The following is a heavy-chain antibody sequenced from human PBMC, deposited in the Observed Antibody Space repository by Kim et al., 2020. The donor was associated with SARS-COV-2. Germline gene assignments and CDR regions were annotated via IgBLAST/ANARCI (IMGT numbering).Heavy chain of an antibody. CDR2: INPSNGDT. J-gene: IGHJ4*02. CDR3: ARDPGRGWNLDC. D-gene: IGHD6-19*01. CDR1: GYTFIDHY. Sequence: ASVKVSCKTSGYTFIDHYIHWVRQAPGQGLEWMGWINPSNGDTKSAQKFQGRVTVTREASITTVYLELTRLTSDDTAMYYCARDPGRGWNLDCWGQGTLVTVS. V-gene: IGHV1-2*02.